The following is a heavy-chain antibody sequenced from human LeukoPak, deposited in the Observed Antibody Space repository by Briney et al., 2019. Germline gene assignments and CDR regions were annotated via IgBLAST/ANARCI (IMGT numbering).Heavy chain of an antibody. J-gene: IGHJ4*02. D-gene: IGHD2-2*01. V-gene: IGHV3-53*01. CDR2: IYSGGST. Sequence: GGSLRLSCAASGFTVSTYYMTWVRQAPGKGLECVSDIYSGGSTYYADSVKGRFTVSRNNSKNTLYLQMNSLRAEDTAMYYCARGLGYCTSTTCLLPFDYWGQGTLVTVSS. CDR3: ARGLGYCTSTTCLLPFDY. CDR1: GFTVSTYY.